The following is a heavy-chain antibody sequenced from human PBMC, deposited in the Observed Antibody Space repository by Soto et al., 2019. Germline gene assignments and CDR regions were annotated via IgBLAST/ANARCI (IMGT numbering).Heavy chain of an antibody. CDR3: ARGGGYDPMDAFDI. CDR2: IYSGGST. V-gene: IGHV3-53*04. D-gene: IGHD5-12*01. J-gene: IGHJ3*02. Sequence: PGGSLRLSCAASGFTVSSNYMSWVRQAPGKGLEWVSVIYSGGSTYYADSVKGRFTISRHNSKNTPYLQMNSLRAEDTAVYYCARGGGYDPMDAFDIWGQGTMVTVSS. CDR1: GFTVSSNY.